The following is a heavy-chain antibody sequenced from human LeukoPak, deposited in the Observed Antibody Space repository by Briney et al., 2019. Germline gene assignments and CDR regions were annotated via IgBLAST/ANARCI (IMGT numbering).Heavy chain of an antibody. D-gene: IGHD6-13*01. CDR2: INPNSGGT. CDR1: GYTFTSYG. J-gene: IGHJ6*02. CDR3: ARDIGQQREFGMDV. Sequence: ASVKVSCKASGYTFTSYGISWVRQAPGQGLEWMGRINPNSGGTNYAQKFQGRVTMTRDMSISTAYMELSRLTSDDTAVYYCARDIGQQREFGMDVWGQGTTVTVSS. V-gene: IGHV1-2*06.